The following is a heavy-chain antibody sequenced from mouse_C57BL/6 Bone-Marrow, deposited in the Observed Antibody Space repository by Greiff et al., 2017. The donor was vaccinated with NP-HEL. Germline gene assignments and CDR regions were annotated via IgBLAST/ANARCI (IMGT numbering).Heavy chain of an antibody. CDR2: IHPNSGST. CDR3: SKERNYPYAMDY. CDR1: GYTFTSYW. J-gene: IGHJ4*01. D-gene: IGHD1-1*02. V-gene: IGHV1-64*01. Sequence: QVQLQQPGAELVKPGASVKLSCKASGYTFTSYWMHWVKQRPGQGLEWIGMIHPNSGSTTYNEKFKSKATLTVDKSSSTAYMQLSSLTSEDSAVYYCSKERNYPYAMDYWGQGTSVTVSS.